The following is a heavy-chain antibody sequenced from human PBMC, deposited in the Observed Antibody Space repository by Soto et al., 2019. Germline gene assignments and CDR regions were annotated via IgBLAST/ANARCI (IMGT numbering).Heavy chain of an antibody. V-gene: IGHV3-9*01. J-gene: IGHJ6*02. Sequence: GGSLRLSCAASGFTFGDYAMHWVWQAPGKGLEWVSGISWNSGSIGYADSVKGRFTISRDNAKNSLYLQMNSLRAEDTALYYCAKDMGGYDYNYYYGMDVWGQGTTVTVSS. CDR3: AKDMGGYDYNYYYGMDV. D-gene: IGHD5-12*01. CDR2: ISWNSGSI. CDR1: GFTFGDYA.